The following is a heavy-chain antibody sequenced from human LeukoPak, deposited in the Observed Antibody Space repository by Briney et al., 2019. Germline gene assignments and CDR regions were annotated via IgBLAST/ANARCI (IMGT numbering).Heavy chain of an antibody. V-gene: IGHV3-13*01. D-gene: IGHD6-19*01. CDR2: IGTAGDT. CDR1: GFTFSSYD. CDR3: AREVSDSSGWWNGMAV. Sequence: PGGSLRLSCAASGFTFSSYDMHWVRQAPGKGLEWVSAIGTAGDTYYPGSVTGRFTISRENAKNSLYLQRNSLRAGDTAVYYCAREVSDSSGWWNGMAVWGQGTTVTVSS. J-gene: IGHJ6*02.